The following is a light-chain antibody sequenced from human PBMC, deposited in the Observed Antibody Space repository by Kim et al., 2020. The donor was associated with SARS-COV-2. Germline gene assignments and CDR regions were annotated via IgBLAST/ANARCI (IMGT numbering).Light chain of an antibody. CDR3: QSYDSRFWV. J-gene: IGLJ3*02. CDR2: EDS. Sequence: LPQPHSVSESPGRTVTISCTRSSGGIASNHVQWYQQRPGSAPTTVIYEDSLRASGVPDRFSGSIDSSSNSASLTISGLKTEDEADYYCQSYDSRFWVFGGGTQLTVL. V-gene: IGLV6-57*03. CDR1: SGGIASNH.